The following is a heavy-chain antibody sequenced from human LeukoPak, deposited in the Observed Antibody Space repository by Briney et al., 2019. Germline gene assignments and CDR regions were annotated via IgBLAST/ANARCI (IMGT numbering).Heavy chain of an antibody. V-gene: IGHV3-74*01. Sequence: GGSLRLSCAASGFTFSNYWMHWVRQAPGEALMWVSRIKSDGSSTTYADSVKGRFTISRDNAKNTLYLQMNSLRAEDAAVYYCSRDSLSSCGGDCYSGLDVWGQGTTVTVSS. CDR2: IKSDGSST. CDR1: GFTFSNYW. D-gene: IGHD2-21*02. J-gene: IGHJ6*02. CDR3: SRDSLSSCGGDCYSGLDV.